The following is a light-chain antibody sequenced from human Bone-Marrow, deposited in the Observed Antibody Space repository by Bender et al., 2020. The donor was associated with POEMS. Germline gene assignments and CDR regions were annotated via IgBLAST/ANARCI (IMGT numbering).Light chain of an antibody. J-gene: IGLJ3*02. V-gene: IGLV3-25*03. CDR2: KDS. CDR1: ALPKQY. CDR3: QSADNSGTYWV. Sequence: SYELTQPPSVSVSQGQTARITCSGDALPKQYAYWYQQKPGQAPVLVISKDSQRPSGIPERFSGSNSGTTVALTISGVQAEDEADYYCQSADNSGTYWVFGGGTKLTVL.